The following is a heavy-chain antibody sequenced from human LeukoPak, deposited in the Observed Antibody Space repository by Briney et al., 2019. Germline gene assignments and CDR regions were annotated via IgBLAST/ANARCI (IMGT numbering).Heavy chain of an antibody. CDR1: GFTFSSYA. CDR3: AKTTEQWLVPYYFDY. CDR2: ISGSGGST. V-gene: IGHV3-23*01. Sequence: GGSLILSCAASGFTFSSYAMSWVRQAPGKGLEWVSAISGSGGSTYYADSVKGRFTISRDNSKNTLYLQMNSLRAEDTTVYYCAKTTEQWLVPYYFDYWGQGTLVTVSS. J-gene: IGHJ4*02. D-gene: IGHD6-19*01.